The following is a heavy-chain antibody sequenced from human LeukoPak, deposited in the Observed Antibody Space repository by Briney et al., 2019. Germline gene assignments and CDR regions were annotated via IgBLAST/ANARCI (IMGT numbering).Heavy chain of an antibody. Sequence: GESLKISCKGSGYTFTNYWIGWVRQMPGKGLEFMGIIYPGDSDTRYSPSFQGQVTISVDKSINTAYLQWSSLKASDSAMYYCARAGYSNRWDGVDYWGQGSLVTVSS. V-gene: IGHV5-51*01. D-gene: IGHD2/OR15-2a*01. CDR2: IYPGDSDT. J-gene: IGHJ4*02. CDR1: GYTFTNYW. CDR3: ARAGYSNRWDGVDY.